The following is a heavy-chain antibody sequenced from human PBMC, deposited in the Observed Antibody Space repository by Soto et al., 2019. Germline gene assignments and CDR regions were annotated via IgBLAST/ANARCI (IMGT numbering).Heavy chain of an antibody. CDR3: ARAAKSSGYYYRYDFDY. J-gene: IGHJ4*02. CDR1: GFTVSSNY. Sequence: EVQLVESGGGLVQPGGSLRLSCAASGFTVSSNYMSWVRQAPGKGLEWVSVIYSGGSTYYADSVKGRSTISRDNSKNTLYLQMNSLRAEDTAVYYCARAAKSSGYYYRYDFDYWGQGTLVTVSS. CDR2: IYSGGST. V-gene: IGHV3-66*01. D-gene: IGHD3-22*01.